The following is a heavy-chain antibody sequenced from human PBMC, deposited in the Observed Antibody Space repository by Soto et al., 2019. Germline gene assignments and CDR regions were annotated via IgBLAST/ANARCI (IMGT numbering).Heavy chain of an antibody. CDR1: GFTFSSYW. D-gene: IGHD3-22*01. CDR2: IKQDGSEK. CDR3: ARGPYYYDSSGYWVEGAFDI. Sequence: PGGSLRLSCAASGFTFSSYWMSWARQAPGKGLEWVANIKQDGSEKYYVDSVKGRFTISRDNAKNSLYLQMNSLRAEDTAVYYCARGPYYYDSSGYWVEGAFDIWGQGTMVTVSS. J-gene: IGHJ3*02. V-gene: IGHV3-7*03.